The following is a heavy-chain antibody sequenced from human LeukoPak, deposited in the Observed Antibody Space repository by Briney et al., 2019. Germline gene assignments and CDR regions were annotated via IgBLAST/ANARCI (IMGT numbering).Heavy chain of an antibody. D-gene: IGHD5-18*01. V-gene: IGHV3-9*01. CDR1: GFTFDDYA. CDR2: ISWNSGSI. J-gene: IGHJ4*02. Sequence: GRSLRLSCAASGFTFDDYAMHWVRQAPGKGLEWASGISWNSGSIGYADSVKGRFTISRDNAKNSLYLQMNSLRAEDTALYYCAKDGEYSYGYTIFDYWGQGTLVTVSS. CDR3: AKDGEYSYGYTIFDY.